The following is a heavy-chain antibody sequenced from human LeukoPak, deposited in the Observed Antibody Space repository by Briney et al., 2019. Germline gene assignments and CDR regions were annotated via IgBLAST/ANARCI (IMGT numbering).Heavy chain of an antibody. CDR3: AKDSYYYDSSGYYED. Sequence: GGSLRLSCAASGFTFSSYAMSWVRQAPGKGLEWVSAISGSGGSTYYADSVKGRFTISRDNSKNTLYLQMNSLRAEDTAVYYCAKDSYYYDSSGYYEDWGQGTLVTVSS. V-gene: IGHV3-23*01. D-gene: IGHD3-22*01. CDR2: ISGSGGST. J-gene: IGHJ4*02. CDR1: GFTFSSYA.